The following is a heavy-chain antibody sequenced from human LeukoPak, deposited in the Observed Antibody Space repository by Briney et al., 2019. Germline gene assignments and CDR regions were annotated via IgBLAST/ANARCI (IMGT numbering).Heavy chain of an antibody. J-gene: IGHJ4*02. CDR3: ARDYGGHAIFDY. CDR2: IYHSGST. CDR1: GYSISSGYF. D-gene: IGHD4-23*01. Sequence: PSQTLSLTCVVSGYSISSGYFWGWIRQPPGKGLEWIATIYHSGSTFYNPSLKGRVTISVDTSKNQFSLKLSSVPAADTAVYYCARDYGGHAIFDYWGQGTLVTVSS. V-gene: IGHV4-38-2*01.